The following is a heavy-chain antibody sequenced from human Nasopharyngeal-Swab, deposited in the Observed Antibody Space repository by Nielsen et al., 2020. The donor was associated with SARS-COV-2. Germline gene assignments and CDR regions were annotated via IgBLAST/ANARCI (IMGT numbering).Heavy chain of an antibody. Sequence: SETLSLTCVVYGGSFNGFSWNWIRQPPGKGLEWIGEINHSGSTYYNPSLKSRVTISVDTSKNQFSLKLSSVTAADTAVYYCARDLAYYYDSSGYYWAGYYYGMDVWGQGTTVTVSS. CDR1: GGSFNGFS. CDR3: ARDLAYYYDSSGYYWAGYYYGMDV. D-gene: IGHD3-22*01. CDR2: INHSGST. J-gene: IGHJ6*02. V-gene: IGHV4-34*01.